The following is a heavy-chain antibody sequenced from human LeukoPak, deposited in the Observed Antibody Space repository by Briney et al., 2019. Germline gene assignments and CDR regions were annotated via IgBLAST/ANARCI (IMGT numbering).Heavy chain of an antibody. CDR1: GFTFSSYE. D-gene: IGHD3-16*02. V-gene: IGHV3-48*03. J-gene: IGHJ4*02. Sequence: GGSLRLSCAASGFTFSSYEMNWVRQAPGKGLEWVSYISSSGSTKYYAGSVKGRFTISRDNAKNSLYLQMISLRAEDTALYYCARVEGFIDYWGQGTLVTVSS. CDR2: ISSSGSTK. CDR3: ARVEGFIDY.